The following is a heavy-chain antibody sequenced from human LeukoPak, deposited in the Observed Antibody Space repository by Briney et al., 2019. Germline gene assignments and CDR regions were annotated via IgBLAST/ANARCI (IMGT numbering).Heavy chain of an antibody. V-gene: IGHV3-48*03. D-gene: IGHD3-10*02. CDR3: AGLGITMIGGV. CDR1: GFTFSSYE. J-gene: IGHJ6*04. CDR2: ISSSGSTI. Sequence: SGGSLRLSCAASGFTFSSYEMNWVRQAPGEGGECVSYISSSGSTIYYADSVKGRYTISRDNAKNILYLQMNSLRAEDTAVYYCAGLGITMIGGVWGKGTTVTISS.